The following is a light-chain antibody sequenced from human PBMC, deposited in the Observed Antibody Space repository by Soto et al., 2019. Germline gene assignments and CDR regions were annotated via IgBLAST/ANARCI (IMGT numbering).Light chain of an antibody. J-gene: IGLJ3*02. Sequence: SYELTQPPSVSVAPGKTAKITCGGTNVESKSVHWYQQKPGQAPVVVIYYDGDRPSGIPERFSGSNSGNTATLTISTVDAGDEADYYCQVWDSDSGQSVFGGGTKLTVL. V-gene: IGLV3-21*04. CDR3: QVWDSDSGQSV. CDR2: YDG. CDR1: NVESKS.